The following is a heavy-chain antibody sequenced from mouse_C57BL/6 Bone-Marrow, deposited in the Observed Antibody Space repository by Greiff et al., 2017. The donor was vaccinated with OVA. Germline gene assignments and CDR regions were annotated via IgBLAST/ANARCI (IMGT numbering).Heavy chain of an antibody. V-gene: IGHV1-4*01. Sequence: VQLQQSGAELARPGASVKMSCKASGYTFTSYTMHWVKQRPGQGLEWIVYINPSSGYTKYNQKFKDKATLTADKSSSTAYMQLSSLTSEDSAVYYCARGYYDYDWYFDVWGTGTTVTVSS. J-gene: IGHJ1*03. D-gene: IGHD2-4*01. CDR3: ARGYYDYDWYFDV. CDR1: GYTFTSYT. CDR2: INPSSGYT.